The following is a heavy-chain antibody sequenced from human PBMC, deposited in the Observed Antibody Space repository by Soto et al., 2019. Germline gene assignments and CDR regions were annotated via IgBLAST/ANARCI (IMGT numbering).Heavy chain of an antibody. D-gene: IGHD4-17*01. CDR2: MSPRNGDT. CDR1: GFNFINYD. J-gene: IGHJ2*01. Sequence: ASVKVSCEASGFNFINYDINWARQAPGQGLEWLGWMSPRNGDTGYAPKFRGRVTMNRDTSITTVYLELTSLRADDSAVYYCVRDGGPLGDANFHFDIWGRGTLVTVSS. V-gene: IGHV1-8*02. CDR3: VRDGGPLGDANFHFDI.